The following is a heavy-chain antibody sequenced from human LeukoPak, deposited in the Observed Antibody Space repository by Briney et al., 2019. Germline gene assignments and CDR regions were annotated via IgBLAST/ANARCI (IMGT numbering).Heavy chain of an antibody. V-gene: IGHV1-8*01. J-gene: IGHJ5*02. D-gene: IGHD3-10*01. CDR3: ARGDYGSGRYYLHP. CDR2: MNPNSGNT. CDR1: GYTFSSYD. Sequence: ASVKVSCKASGYTFSSYDINWVRQATGQGLEWMGWMNPNSGNTGYAQKFQGRVTMTRNTSISTAYMELSSLRSEDTAVYYCARGDYGSGRYYLHPWGQGTLVTVSS.